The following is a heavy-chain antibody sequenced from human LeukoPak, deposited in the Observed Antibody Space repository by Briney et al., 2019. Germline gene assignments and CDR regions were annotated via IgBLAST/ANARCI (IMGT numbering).Heavy chain of an antibody. Sequence: GGSLRLSCAASGFTFSSYAMSWVRQAPGKGLEWVSAISGSGGSTYYADSVKGRFTISRDNSKNMLYLQMNSLRAEDTAVYYCAKVSDSMIVVVISPGAFDIWGQGTMVTVSS. CDR3: AKVSDSMIVVVISPGAFDI. CDR1: GFTFSSYA. V-gene: IGHV3-23*01. D-gene: IGHD3-22*01. J-gene: IGHJ3*02. CDR2: ISGSGGST.